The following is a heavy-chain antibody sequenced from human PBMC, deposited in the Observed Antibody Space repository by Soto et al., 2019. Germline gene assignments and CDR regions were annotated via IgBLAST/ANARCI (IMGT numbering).Heavy chain of an antibody. J-gene: IGHJ4*02. CDR1: GVSIRTYY. Sequence: SETLSLTCNVSGVSIRTYYWTWIRQPPGKELEWIGNVYHSGSTKYSPSLESRVTISVDTSKNQFSLKTSSVTAADTAVYYCAVAVAGPTAIGYWGQGTLVTVSS. V-gene: IGHV4-4*08. D-gene: IGHD6-19*01. CDR2: VYHSGST. CDR3: AVAVAGPTAIGY.